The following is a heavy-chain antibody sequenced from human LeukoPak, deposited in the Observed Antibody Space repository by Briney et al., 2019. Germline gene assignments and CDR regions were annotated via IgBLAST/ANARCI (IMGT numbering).Heavy chain of an antibody. CDR1: GFTFSSYA. V-gene: IGHV3-30-3*01. J-gene: IGHJ4*02. Sequence: GGSLRLSCAASGFTFSSYAMHWVRQAPGKGLEWVAVISYDGSNKYYADSVKGRFTISRDNSKNTLYLQMNSLRAEDTAVYYCASPILYYDFWSGYSNPSFDYWGQGTLVTVSS. D-gene: IGHD3-3*01. CDR3: ASPILYYDFWSGYSNPSFDY. CDR2: ISYDGSNK.